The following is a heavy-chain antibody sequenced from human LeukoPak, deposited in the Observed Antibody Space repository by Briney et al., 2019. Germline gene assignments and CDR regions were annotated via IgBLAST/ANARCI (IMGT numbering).Heavy chain of an antibody. CDR3: ARRTIGQQLDY. J-gene: IGHJ4*02. CDR1: GASISSTTYY. V-gene: IGHV4-39*01. Sequence: PSETLSLTCTVSGASISSTTYYWGWIRQPPRKGLEWIASIYYSGSTYYNPSLKSRVTISVDTSKNQFSLKLSSVTAADTAVYYCARRTIGQQLDYWGQGTLVTVSS. CDR2: IYYSGST. D-gene: IGHD6-13*01.